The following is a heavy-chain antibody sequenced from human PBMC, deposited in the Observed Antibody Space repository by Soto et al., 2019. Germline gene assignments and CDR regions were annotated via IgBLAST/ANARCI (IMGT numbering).Heavy chain of an antibody. Sequence: QVQLVQSGSEVKKPGSSVKVSCKASGGTFSSYAISWVRQVPGQGLEWMGGIMPIFGTPDYAQKFQGRVTITADGSTSIAYMELSSLRSEDTGVYYCARDKDRPQLGGNYYYIMDVWGQGTTVTVSS. D-gene: IGHD3-10*01. V-gene: IGHV1-69*12. CDR1: GGTFSSYA. CDR2: IMPIFGTP. CDR3: ARDKDRPQLGGNYYYIMDV. J-gene: IGHJ6*02.